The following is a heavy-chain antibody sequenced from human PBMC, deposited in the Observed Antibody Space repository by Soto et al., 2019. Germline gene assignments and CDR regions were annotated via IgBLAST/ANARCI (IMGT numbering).Heavy chain of an antibody. CDR3: ARNMDYYYGPGSGNGHGV. J-gene: IGHJ6*02. V-gene: IGHV1-2*02. D-gene: IGHD3-10*01. Sequence: QVQLVQSGAEVKEPGDSVRVSCEASGYTFTAYYIHWVRQAPGQGLEWMGWINPKFGDTTYAQDFQGRLTLTRERSISTSYMDLSRLTSDDTAIYYCARNMDYYYGPGSGNGHGVWGQGTTVNVFS. CDR1: GYTFTAYY. CDR2: INPKFGDT.